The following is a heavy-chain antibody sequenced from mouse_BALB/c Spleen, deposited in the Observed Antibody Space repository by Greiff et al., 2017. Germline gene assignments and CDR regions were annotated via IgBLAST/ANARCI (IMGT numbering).Heavy chain of an antibody. D-gene: IGHD2-1*01. V-gene: IGHV3-6*02. CDR1: GYSITSGYY. CDR2: ISYDGSN. Sequence: EVQLQESGPGLVKPSQSLSLTCSVTGYSITSGYYWNWIRQFPGNKLEWMGYISYDGSNNYNPSLKNRISITRDTSKNQFFLKLNSVTTEDTATYYCAREGNYGENYWGQGTTLTVSS. CDR3: AREGNYGENY. J-gene: IGHJ2*01.